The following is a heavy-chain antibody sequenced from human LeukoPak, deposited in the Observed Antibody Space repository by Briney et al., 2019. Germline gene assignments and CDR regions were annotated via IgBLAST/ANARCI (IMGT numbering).Heavy chain of an antibody. CDR2: ISAYNGNT. CDR3: ARRGWYSGGWWDPFDP. J-gene: IGHJ5*02. D-gene: IGHD6-19*01. CDR1: GYTFTSYG. V-gene: IGHV1-18*01. Sequence: ASVKVSCKASGYTFTSYGTSWVRQAPGQGLEWMGWISAYNGNTNYAQKLQGRVTMTTDTSTSTAYVELRSLRSDDTAVYYCARRGWYSGGWWDPFDPWGQGTLVTVSS.